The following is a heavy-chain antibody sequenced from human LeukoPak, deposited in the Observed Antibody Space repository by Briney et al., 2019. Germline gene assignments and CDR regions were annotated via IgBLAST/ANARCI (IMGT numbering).Heavy chain of an antibody. D-gene: IGHD2-2*01. V-gene: IGHV3-33*01. J-gene: IGHJ6*02. CDR3: ASLGYCSSTSCPDYYYGMDV. CDR2: IWYDGSNK. Sequence: GGSLRLSCAASGFTFSSYGMHWVRQAPGKGLEWVAVIWYDGSNKYYADSVKGRFTISRDNSKNTLYLKMNSLRAEDTAVYYCASLGYCSSTSCPDYYYGMDVWGQGTTVTVSS. CDR1: GFTFSSYG.